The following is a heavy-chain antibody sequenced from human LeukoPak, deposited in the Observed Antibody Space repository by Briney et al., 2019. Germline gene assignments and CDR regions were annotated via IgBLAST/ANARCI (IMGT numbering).Heavy chain of an antibody. CDR3: ARDHLPQTYYYGSGSQIGSFDY. V-gene: IGHV3-30-3*01. J-gene: IGHJ4*02. D-gene: IGHD3-10*01. Sequence: GGSLRLSCAASGFTFSSYAMHWVRQAPGKGLEWVAVISYDGSNKYYADSVKGRFTISRDNSKNTLYLQMNSLRAEDTAVYYCARDHLPQTYYYGSGSQIGSFDYWGLGTLVTVSS. CDR1: GFTFSSYA. CDR2: ISYDGSNK.